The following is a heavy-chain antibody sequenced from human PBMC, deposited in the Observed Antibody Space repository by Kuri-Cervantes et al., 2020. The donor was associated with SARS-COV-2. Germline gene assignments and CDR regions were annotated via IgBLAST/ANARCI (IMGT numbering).Heavy chain of an antibody. D-gene: IGHD2-2*01. CDR1: GGSISSYY. J-gene: IGHJ5*02. CDR2: IYHSGST. Sequence: SETLSLTCTVSGGSISSYYWGWIRQPPGKGLEWIGSIYHSGSTYYNPSLKSRVTISVDTSKNQFSLKLSSVTAADTAVYYCARHVGYCSSTSCRQGIWFDPWGQGTLVTVSS. V-gene: IGHV4-38-2*02. CDR3: ARHVGYCSSTSCRQGIWFDP.